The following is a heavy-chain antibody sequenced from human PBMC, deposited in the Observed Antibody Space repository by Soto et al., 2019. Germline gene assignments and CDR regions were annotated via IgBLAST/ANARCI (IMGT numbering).Heavy chain of an antibody. J-gene: IGHJ4*02. Sequence: PGGSMRLSCAASGFTFSSYGMHWVRQAPGKGLEWVAVISYDGSNKYYADSVKGRFTISRDNSKNTLYLQMNSLRAEDTAVYYCAKNRPHDYSNYCSPCDYWGQGTLVTVS. CDR3: AKNRPHDYSNYCSPCDY. CDR1: GFTFSSYG. CDR2: ISYDGSNK. D-gene: IGHD4-4*01. V-gene: IGHV3-30*18.